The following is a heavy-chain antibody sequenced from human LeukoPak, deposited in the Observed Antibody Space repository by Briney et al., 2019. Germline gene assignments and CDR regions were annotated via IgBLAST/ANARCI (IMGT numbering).Heavy chain of an antibody. CDR2: INPNSGGT. D-gene: IGHD3-22*01. CDR1: GYTFTGYY. CDR3: TFITMIVVDKSGAFDI. Sequence: ASVTVSCKASGYTFTGYYMHWVRQAPGQGLEWMGWINPNSGGTNYAQKFQGRVTMTRDTSISTAYMELSRLRSDDTAVYYCTFITMIVVDKSGAFDIWGQGTMVTVSS. J-gene: IGHJ3*02. V-gene: IGHV1-2*02.